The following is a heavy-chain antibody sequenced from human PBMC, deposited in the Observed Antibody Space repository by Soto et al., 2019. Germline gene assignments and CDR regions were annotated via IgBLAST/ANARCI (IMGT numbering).Heavy chain of an antibody. CDR3: ATITMVRGVMEGIDP. CDR2: IYYSGST. J-gene: IGHJ5*02. Sequence: SETLSLTCTVSGGSISSYYWSWIRQPPGKGLEWIGYIYYSGSTNYNPSLKSRVTISVDTSKNQFSLKLSSVTAADTAVYYCATITMVRGVMEGIDPWGQGTLVTVS. D-gene: IGHD3-10*01. V-gene: IGHV4-59*01. CDR1: GGSISSYY.